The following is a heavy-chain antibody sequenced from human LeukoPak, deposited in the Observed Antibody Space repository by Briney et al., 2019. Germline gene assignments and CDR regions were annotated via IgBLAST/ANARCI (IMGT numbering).Heavy chain of an antibody. CDR2: ISSDGRST. V-gene: IGHV3-74*01. CDR1: GFTFSSNW. J-gene: IGHJ5*02. Sequence: GGSLRLSCAASGFTFSSNWMHWVRQAPGKGLEWVSGISSDGRSTNYADLVKGRFTISRDNAKNTLYLQMNSLRAEDTAVYYCARDLYYYDSRGYYDDTHWFDPWGQGTLVTVSS. D-gene: IGHD3-22*01. CDR3: ARDLYYYDSRGYYDDTHWFDP.